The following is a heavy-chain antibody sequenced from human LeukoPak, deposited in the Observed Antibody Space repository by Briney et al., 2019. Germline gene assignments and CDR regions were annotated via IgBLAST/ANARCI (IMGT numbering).Heavy chain of an antibody. Sequence: SETLSLTCAVYGGSFSGNYWNWIRQPPGKGLEWIGEINHSGSTNYNPSLKSRVTISVDTSKKQFSLKLSSVAAADTAVYYCASLRILDDYGDYSYWGQGTLVTVSS. V-gene: IGHV4-34*01. CDR2: INHSGST. D-gene: IGHD4-17*01. CDR1: GGSFSGNY. CDR3: ASLRILDDYGDYSY. J-gene: IGHJ4*02.